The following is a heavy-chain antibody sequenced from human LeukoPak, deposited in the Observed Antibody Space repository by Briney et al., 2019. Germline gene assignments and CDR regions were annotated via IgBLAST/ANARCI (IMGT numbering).Heavy chain of an antibody. D-gene: IGHD5-24*01. Sequence: GGSLRLSCAASGFTFSSYEMNWVRQAPGKGLEWVSSISSSSSYIYYADSVKGRFTISRDNAKNSLYLQMNSLRAEDTAVYYCARALGGWLQQEVSFDYWGQGTLVTVSS. CDR2: ISSSSSYI. CDR3: ARALGGWLQQEVSFDY. V-gene: IGHV3-21*01. CDR1: GFTFSSYE. J-gene: IGHJ4*02.